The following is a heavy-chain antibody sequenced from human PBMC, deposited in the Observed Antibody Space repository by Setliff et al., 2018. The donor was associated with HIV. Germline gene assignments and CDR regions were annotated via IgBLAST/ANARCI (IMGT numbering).Heavy chain of an antibody. CDR1: GYKFTGHH. CDR2: INPNMGDT. J-gene: IGHJ4*02. D-gene: IGHD3-9*01. Sequence: ASVKVSCKASGYKFTGHHIQWMRQAPGQGLEWMGRINPNMGDTQYAQKFQGRIIMTRDTSINTVHMELGSLTSDDTALYYCARQDIPTGYYLFDYWGQGTQVTVSS. V-gene: IGHV1-2*06. CDR3: ARQDIPTGYYLFDY.